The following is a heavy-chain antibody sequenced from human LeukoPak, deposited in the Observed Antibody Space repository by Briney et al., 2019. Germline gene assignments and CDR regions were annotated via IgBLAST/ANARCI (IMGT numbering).Heavy chain of an antibody. D-gene: IGHD6-19*01. CDR2: ISYDGSNK. CDR3: AKIVDQWLVDY. Sequence: GGSLRLSCAASGLTFSGYNMYWVRQAPGKGLEWVAVISYDGSNKYYADSVKGRFTISRDNSKNTLYLQMNSLRAEDTAVYYCAKIVDQWLVDYWGQGTLVTVSS. V-gene: IGHV3-30*18. CDR1: GLTFSGYN. J-gene: IGHJ4*02.